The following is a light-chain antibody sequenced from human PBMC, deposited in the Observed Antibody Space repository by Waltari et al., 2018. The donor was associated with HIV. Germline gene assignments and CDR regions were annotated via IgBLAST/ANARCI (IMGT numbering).Light chain of an antibody. V-gene: IGKV3-20*01. Sequence: EIVLTQSPGTLSLSPGERATLSCRASQSVSRSYLAWYQQKPGQAPRLLIYGASSRATGIPDRFSGSGSGTDFTLTISRLEPEDFAVYYCQQYGSSPFTFGPGTKVDIK. CDR3: QQYGSSPFT. CDR1: QSVSRSY. J-gene: IGKJ3*01. CDR2: GAS.